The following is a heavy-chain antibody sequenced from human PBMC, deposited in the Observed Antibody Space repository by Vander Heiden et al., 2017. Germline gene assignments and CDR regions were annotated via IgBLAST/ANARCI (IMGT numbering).Heavy chain of an antibody. CDR3: ASPVGAGDAFDI. Sequence: EINHSGSTNYNPSLKSRVTISVDTSKNKFSLKLRSVTAADTAVYYFASPVGAGDAFDIWGQGTMVTVYS. J-gene: IGHJ3*02. CDR2: INHSGST. D-gene: IGHD1-26*01. V-gene: IGHV4-34*01.